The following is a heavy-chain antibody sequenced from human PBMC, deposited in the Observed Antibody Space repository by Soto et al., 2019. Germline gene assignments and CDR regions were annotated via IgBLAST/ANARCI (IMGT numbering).Heavy chain of an antibody. V-gene: IGHV3-23*01. D-gene: IGHD3-22*01. J-gene: IGHJ4*02. CDR1: GFTFSSYA. Sequence: GGSLRLSCAASGFTFSSYAMSWVRQAPGKGLEWVSAISGSGGSTYYADAVKGRFTISRDNSKNTLYLQMNSLRAEDTAGYYCAKDSESLYYYDSSGYYTLDYWGQGTLVTVSS. CDR3: AKDSESLYYYDSSGYYTLDY. CDR2: ISGSGGST.